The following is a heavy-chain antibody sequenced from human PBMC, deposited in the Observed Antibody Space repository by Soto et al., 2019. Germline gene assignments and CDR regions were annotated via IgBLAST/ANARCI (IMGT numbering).Heavy chain of an antibody. CDR3: AHKGGRGAGMDV. CDR1: GFSVSTSGVG. V-gene: IGHV2-5*02. J-gene: IGHJ6*02. D-gene: IGHD2-15*01. CDR2: IYWDNDK. Sequence: QITLKESGPTLVKPTQTRTLTCTFSGFSVSTSGVGVAWIRQSPGKALEWLALIYWDNDKRYSPFLQSRVTITKDTSKNQVVLTMTNMDPVDTATYYCAHKGGRGAGMDVWGQATTVTVSS.